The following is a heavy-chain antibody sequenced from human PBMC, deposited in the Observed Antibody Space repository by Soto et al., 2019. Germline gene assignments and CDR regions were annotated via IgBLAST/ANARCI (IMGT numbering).Heavy chain of an antibody. V-gene: IGHV4-34*02. J-gene: IGHJ4*02. CDR3: ARGRWLRQSFDY. D-gene: IGHD5-12*01. CDR2: INDSGST. Sequence: QVQLEQWGAGLLKPSETLSLICAVYGGSFSGYYWSWIRQPPGKGLEWMGEINDSGSTNYNPSLKSRVTISVDTSKHQFSLNLYSVTAADTAVYYCARGRWLRQSFDYWGQGTLVTVSS. CDR1: GGSFSGYY.